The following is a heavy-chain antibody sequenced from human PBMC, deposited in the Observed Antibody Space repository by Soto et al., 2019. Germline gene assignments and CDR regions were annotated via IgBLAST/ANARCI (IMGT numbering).Heavy chain of an antibody. CDR1: GFTFSSYG. Sequence: GGSLRLSCAASGFTFSSYGMHWVRQAPGKGLEWVAVISYDGSNKYYADSVKGRFTISRDNSKNTLYLQMNSLRAEDTAVYYYASISTYYYNRSVYPPPAYGGQGTLVPVSS. CDR3: ASISTYYYNRSVYPPPAY. CDR2: ISYDGSNK. V-gene: IGHV3-30*03. J-gene: IGHJ4*02. D-gene: IGHD3-22*01.